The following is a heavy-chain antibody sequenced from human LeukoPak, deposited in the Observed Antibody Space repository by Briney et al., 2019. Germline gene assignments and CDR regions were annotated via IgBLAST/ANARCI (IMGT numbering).Heavy chain of an antibody. CDR1: GYSFSNYW. CDR3: ARNPTNCGGDCYTDY. V-gene: IGHV5-51*01. CDR2: IYPGDSDT. Sequence: GESLKISGQASGYSFSNYWIGWVRQMPGKGLEWMGIIYPGDSDTRYSPSFQGQVTISADKSISTAYLQWSSLKASDTAMYYCARNPTNCGGDCYTDYWGQGTLVTVSS. J-gene: IGHJ4*02. D-gene: IGHD2-21*01.